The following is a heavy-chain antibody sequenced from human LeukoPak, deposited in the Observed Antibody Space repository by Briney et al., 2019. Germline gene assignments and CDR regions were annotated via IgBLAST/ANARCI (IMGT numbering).Heavy chain of an antibody. CDR2: IKQDGSEK. CDR3: ARRGVSYYYYYMDV. V-gene: IGHV3-7*01. D-gene: IGHD5/OR15-5a*01. J-gene: IGHJ6*03. Sequence: GGSLRLSCVVSGFKFSNYWMSWVRQAPGKGLEWVANIKQDGSEKNYVDSVKGRFTISRDNAKYSLYLQMNSLRAEDTAVYYCARRGVSYYYYYMDVWGEGTTVTVS. CDR1: GFKFSNYW.